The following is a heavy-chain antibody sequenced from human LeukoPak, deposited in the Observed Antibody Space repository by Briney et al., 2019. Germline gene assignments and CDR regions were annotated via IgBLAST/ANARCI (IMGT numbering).Heavy chain of an antibody. V-gene: IGHV1-8*03. CDR3: ARGSLIFGVVTIFDY. D-gene: IGHD3-3*01. CDR2: MNPNSGNT. CDR1: GGTFSSYA. J-gene: IGHJ4*02. Sequence: ASVKVSCKASGGTFSSYAISWVRQATGQGLEWMGWMNPNSGNTGYAQKFQGRVTITRNTSISTAYMELSSLRSEDTAVYYCARGSLIFGVVTIFDYWGQGTLVTVSS.